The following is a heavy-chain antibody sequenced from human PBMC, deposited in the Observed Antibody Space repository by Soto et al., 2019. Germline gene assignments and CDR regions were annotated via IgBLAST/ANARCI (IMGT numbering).Heavy chain of an antibody. D-gene: IGHD6-13*01. CDR1: GGSISGHY. J-gene: IGHJ4*02. Sequence: QVQLQQWGAGLLKPSETLSLTCAVYGGSISGHYWNWIRQPPGKGLEWIGEINHSGRTNYNPSLTSPVTISVVPSQPQFSLNLGLVAAADTAVYFCARGNIAAALVYWGPGTLVTVAS. CDR3: ARGNIAAALVY. V-gene: IGHV4-34*01. CDR2: INHSGRT.